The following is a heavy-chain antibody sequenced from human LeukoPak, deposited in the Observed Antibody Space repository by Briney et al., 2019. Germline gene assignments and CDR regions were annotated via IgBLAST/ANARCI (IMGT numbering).Heavy chain of an antibody. J-gene: IGHJ5*02. Sequence: GGSLRLSCAASGFTFSSYGMHWVRQAPGKGLEWVAVISYDGSNKYYADSVKGRFTISRDNSKNALYLQMNSLRAEDTAVYYCAKSGAVAGSNWFDPWGQGTQVTVSS. CDR1: GFTFSSYG. CDR2: ISYDGSNK. V-gene: IGHV3-30*18. D-gene: IGHD6-19*01. CDR3: AKSGAVAGSNWFDP.